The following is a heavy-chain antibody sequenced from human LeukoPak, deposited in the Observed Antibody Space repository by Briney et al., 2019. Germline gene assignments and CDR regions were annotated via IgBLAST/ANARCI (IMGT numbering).Heavy chain of an antibody. CDR3: ARGSDSNFGARDGFDF. CDR1: GFSFADYA. V-gene: IGHV3-49*04. D-gene: IGHD3-16*01. J-gene: IGHJ4*02. Sequence: PGGSLRLSCSVSGFSFADYAMNWVRQAPGKGLEWVGFIRGKAYGETTDYAASVKGRFIISRDEFDSIAYLQMNSLKTEDTAVYYCARGSDSNFGARDGFDFWGQGTLVTVSS. CDR2: IRGKAYGETT.